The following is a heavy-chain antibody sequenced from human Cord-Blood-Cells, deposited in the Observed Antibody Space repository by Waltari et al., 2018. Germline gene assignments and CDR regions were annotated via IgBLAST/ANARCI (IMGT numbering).Heavy chain of an antibody. J-gene: IGHJ5*02. D-gene: IGHD2-21*01. V-gene: IGHV4-38-2*02. CDR3: ARGRVFVNWFDP. CDR2: IYHSGST. CDR1: GYSISSGYY. Sequence: QVQLQESGPGLVKPSETLSLTCTVSGYSISSGYYWGWIRQPPGKGLEWIGSIYHSGSTYYNPSLKSRVTISVDTSKNQFSLKLSSVTAADTAVYYCARGRVFVNWFDPWGQGTLVTVSS.